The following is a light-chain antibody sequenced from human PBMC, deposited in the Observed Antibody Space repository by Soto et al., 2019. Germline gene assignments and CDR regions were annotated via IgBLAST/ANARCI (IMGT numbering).Light chain of an antibody. CDR1: QSISSW. J-gene: IGKJ2*01. Sequence: DIPMTQSPSTLSASVGDRVTITCRASQSISSWLAWYQQKPGKAPKLLIYDASSLESGVPSRFSGSGSCTEFTLTISSLQPDDFATYYCQQYNSYPYTFGQGTKLEIK. CDR3: QQYNSYPYT. CDR2: DAS. V-gene: IGKV1-5*01.